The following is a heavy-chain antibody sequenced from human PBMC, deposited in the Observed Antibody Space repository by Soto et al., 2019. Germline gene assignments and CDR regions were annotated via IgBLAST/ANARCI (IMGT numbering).Heavy chain of an antibody. D-gene: IGHD6-19*01. Sequence: EVQLVESGGGLVQPGGSLKLSCAASGFTFSGSTIHWVRQTSGKVLEWAGRIPSKTNTYATAYAASVKGRFTISRDDSKNTAYLQMASLKTEDTAVYYCPRQHLDVPVASAIDYWGQGTLVTVSA. CDR3: PRQHLDVPVASAIDY. CDR1: GFTFSGST. CDR2: IPSKTNTYAT. J-gene: IGHJ4*02. V-gene: IGHV3-73*02.